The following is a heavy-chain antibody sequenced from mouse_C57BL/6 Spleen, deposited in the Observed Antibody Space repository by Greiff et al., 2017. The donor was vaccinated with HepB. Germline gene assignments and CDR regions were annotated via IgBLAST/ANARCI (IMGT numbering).Heavy chain of an antibody. Sequence: QVQLQQSGAELMKPGASVKLSCKATGYTFTGYWIEWVKQRPGHGLEWIGEILPGSGSTNYNEKFKGKATFTAYTSSNTAYMQRSSLTTEDSAIYYCARTKDNYGSSPLFDYWGQGTTLTVSS. V-gene: IGHV1-9*01. CDR2: ILPGSGST. D-gene: IGHD1-1*01. J-gene: IGHJ2*01. CDR3: ARTKDNYGSSPLFDY. CDR1: GYTFTGYW.